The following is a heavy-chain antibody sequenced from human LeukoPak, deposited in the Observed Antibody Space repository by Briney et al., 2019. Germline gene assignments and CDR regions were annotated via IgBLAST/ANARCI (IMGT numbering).Heavy chain of an antibody. D-gene: IGHD2-21*02. V-gene: IGHV4-59*08. CDR1: GGSISSYY. J-gene: IGHJ2*01. CDR3: ASAYCGGDCTPYWYFDL. CDR2: IYYSGST. Sequence: SETLSLTCTVSGGSISSYYWSWIRQPPGKGLEWIGYIYYSGSTNYNPSLKSRVTISVDTSKNQFSRKLSSVTAADTAVYYCASAYCGGDCTPYWYFDLWGRGTLVTVSS.